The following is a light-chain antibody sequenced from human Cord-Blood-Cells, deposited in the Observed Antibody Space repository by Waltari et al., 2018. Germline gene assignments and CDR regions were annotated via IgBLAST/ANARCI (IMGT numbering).Light chain of an antibody. CDR3: CSYAGSSTWV. CDR1: SSDVGSYNF. Sequence: QSALTQPAYVSGSPGQSITISCTGTSSDVGSYNFVSWYQQHPGKAPKLMIYEGSKRPSGVSNRFSGSKSGNTASLTISGLQAEDEADYYCCSYAGSSTWVFGGGTKLTVL. J-gene: IGLJ3*02. V-gene: IGLV2-23*01. CDR2: EGS.